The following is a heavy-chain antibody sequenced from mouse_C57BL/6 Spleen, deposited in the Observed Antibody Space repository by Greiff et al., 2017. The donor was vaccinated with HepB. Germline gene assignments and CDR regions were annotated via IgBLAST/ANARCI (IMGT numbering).Heavy chain of an antibody. CDR2: IWTGGGT. CDR1: GFSLTSYA. CDR3: ARNWDPYYYAMDY. J-gene: IGHJ4*01. D-gene: IGHD4-1*01. Sequence: VKLVESGPGLVAPSQSLSITCTVSGFSLTSYAISWVRQPPGKGLEWLGVIWTGGGTNYNSALKSRLSISKDNSKSQVFLKMNSLQTDDTARYYCARNWDPYYYAMDYWGQGTSVTVSS. V-gene: IGHV2-9-1*01.